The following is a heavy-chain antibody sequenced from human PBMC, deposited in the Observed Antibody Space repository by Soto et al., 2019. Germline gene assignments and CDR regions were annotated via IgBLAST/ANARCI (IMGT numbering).Heavy chain of an antibody. V-gene: IGHV1-69*01. J-gene: IGHJ4*02. CDR1: GGTFSNYA. D-gene: IGHD3-3*01. CDR2: TIPIFGPT. CDR3: ATPVRHFDFWSGYPPFDY. Sequence: VQLVQSGAEVKKPGSSVRVSCKPSGGTFSNYALNWVRQAPGQGLEWMGGTIPIFGPTRYAQKFQGRVTITADEFTSTVYTELSSLRSDDTAVYYCATPVRHFDFWSGYPPFDYWGQGTLVTVSS.